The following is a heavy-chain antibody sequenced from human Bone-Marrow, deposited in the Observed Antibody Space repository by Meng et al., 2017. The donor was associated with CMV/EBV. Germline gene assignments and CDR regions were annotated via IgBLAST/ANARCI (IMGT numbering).Heavy chain of an antibody. CDR3: ASSVVVPAAPYYYYYYGMDV. V-gene: IGHV3-66*02. Sequence: GESLKISCAASGFTVSSNYMSWVRQAPGKGLEWVSVIYSGGSTYYADSVKGRFTISRDNSKNTLYLQMNSLRAEDTAVYYCASSVVVPAAPYYYYYYGMDVWGQGTTVTVSS. CDR1: GFTVSSNY. CDR2: IYSGGST. J-gene: IGHJ6*02. D-gene: IGHD2-2*01.